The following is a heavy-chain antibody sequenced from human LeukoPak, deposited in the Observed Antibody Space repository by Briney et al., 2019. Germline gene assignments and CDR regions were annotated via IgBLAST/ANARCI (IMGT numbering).Heavy chain of an antibody. CDR2: IYYSGST. CDR3: ARAWSGSHRRNWFDP. Sequence: SETPSLTCAVSGGSISSYYWSWIRQPPGKGLEWIGYIYYSGSTNYNPSLKSRATISVDTSKNQFSLKLSSVTAADTAVYYCARAWSGSHRRNWFDPWGQGTLVTVSS. V-gene: IGHV4-59*01. CDR1: GGSISSYY. J-gene: IGHJ5*02. D-gene: IGHD1-26*01.